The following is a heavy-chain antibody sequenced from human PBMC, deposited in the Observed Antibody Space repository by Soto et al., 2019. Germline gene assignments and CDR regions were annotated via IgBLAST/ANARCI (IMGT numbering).Heavy chain of an antibody. CDR2: IYYSGST. J-gene: IGHJ6*03. V-gene: IGHV4-59*01. Sequence: PSETLSLTCTVSGGSISSYYWSWIRQPPGKGLEWIGYIYYSGSTNYNPSLKSRVTISVDTSKNQFSLKLSSVTAADTAVYYCARDHYDYIWGSYRPIPDYCYMDVWGKGTTVTVSS. CDR3: ARDHYDYIWGSYRPIPDYCYMDV. CDR1: GGSISSYY. D-gene: IGHD3-16*02.